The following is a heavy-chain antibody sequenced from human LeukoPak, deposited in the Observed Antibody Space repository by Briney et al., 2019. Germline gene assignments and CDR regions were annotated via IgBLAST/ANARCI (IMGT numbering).Heavy chain of an antibody. CDR1: GFTFVTYG. CDR2: IDQNGSEK. J-gene: IGHJ4*02. Sequence: GGSLRLSCAASGFTFVTYGMTWVRQAPGKGLEWVANIDQNGSEKYYVDSVKGRFTISRDNAKKSLYLQMNSLRAEDTAVYYCARWAGSYFGSSGYPRPFEYWGQGTLVTVSS. CDR3: ARWAGSYFGSSGYPRPFEY. D-gene: IGHD3-22*01. V-gene: IGHV3-7*01.